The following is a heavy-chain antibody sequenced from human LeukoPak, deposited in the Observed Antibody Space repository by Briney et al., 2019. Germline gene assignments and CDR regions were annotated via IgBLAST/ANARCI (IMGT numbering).Heavy chain of an antibody. J-gene: IGHJ3*02. D-gene: IGHD2-2*02. Sequence: GGSLRLSCAASGFTFSSYSMNWVRQAPGKGLEWVSYISSSSSTIYYADSVKGRFTISRDNAKNSLYLQMNSLRAEDTAVYYCARDYCSSTSCYRGDAFDIWGQGTMVTVSS. V-gene: IGHV3-48*01. CDR3: ARDYCSSTSCYRGDAFDI. CDR2: ISSSSSTI. CDR1: GFTFSSYS.